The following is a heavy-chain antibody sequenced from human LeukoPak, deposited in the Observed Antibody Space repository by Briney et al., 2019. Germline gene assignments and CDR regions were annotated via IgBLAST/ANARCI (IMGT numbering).Heavy chain of an antibody. V-gene: IGHV3-30*02. Sequence: XXMXXVRQXPGXGLXWVAFIRYDGSNKYYADSVKGRFTISRDNSKNTMYLQMNSLRAEDTAVYYCAKDRGDIVATIDYWGQGTLVTVSS. CDR1: XX. D-gene: IGHD5-12*01. J-gene: IGHJ4*02. CDR3: AKDRGDIVATIDY. CDR2: IRYDGSNK.